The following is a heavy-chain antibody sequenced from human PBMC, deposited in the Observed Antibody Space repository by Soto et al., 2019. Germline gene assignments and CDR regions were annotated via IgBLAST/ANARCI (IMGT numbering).Heavy chain of an antibody. D-gene: IGHD2-15*01. CDR3: ARGKYCSGGSCYFDY. CDR1: GGTFSSYA. Sequence: SVKVSCKVSGGTFSSYAISWVRQAPGQGLEWMGGIIPIFGTANYAQKFQGRVTITADESTSTAYMELSSLRSEDTAVYYCARGKYCSGGSCYFDYWGQGTLVTVSS. CDR2: IIPIFGTA. J-gene: IGHJ4*02. V-gene: IGHV1-69*13.